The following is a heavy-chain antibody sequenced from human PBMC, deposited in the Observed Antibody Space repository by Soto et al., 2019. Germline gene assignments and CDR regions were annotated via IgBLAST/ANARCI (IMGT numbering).Heavy chain of an antibody. CDR3: ARRGSGWFFDY. D-gene: IGHD6-19*01. J-gene: IGHJ4*02. V-gene: IGHV4-39*01. CDR1: GGSIRSGDYY. CDR2: IFYSGST. Sequence: SETLSLTCTVSGGSIRSGDYYWSWIRQPPGKGLEWIGCIFYSGSTYYNPSLKSRVTISLDTSNNQFSLTLNSVTASDTAVYYCARRGSGWFFDYWGQGTLVTVSS.